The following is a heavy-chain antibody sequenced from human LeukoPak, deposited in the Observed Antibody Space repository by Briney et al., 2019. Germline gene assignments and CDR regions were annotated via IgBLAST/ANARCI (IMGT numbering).Heavy chain of an antibody. CDR3: ARERPGGSYTMDV. J-gene: IGHJ6*04. CDR1: GYTFTGYY. D-gene: IGHD3-16*01. CDR2: INPNSGGT. V-gene: IGHV1-2*02. Sequence: ASVKVSCKASGYTFTGYYMHWVRQAPGQGLERMGWINPNSGGTNYAQKFQGRVTMTRDTSISTAYMELSRLRSDDTAVYYCARERPGGSYTMDVWGKGTTVTVSS.